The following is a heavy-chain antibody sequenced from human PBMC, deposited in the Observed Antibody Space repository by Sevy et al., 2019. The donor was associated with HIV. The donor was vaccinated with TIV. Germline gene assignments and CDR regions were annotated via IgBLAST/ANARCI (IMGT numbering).Heavy chain of an antibody. D-gene: IGHD6-13*01. Sequence: GESLKISCSASGFTFSSYAMHWVRQAPGKGLEYVSAICSNGGSTYYADSVKGRFTISRDNSKNTLYLQMSSLRAEDTAVYYCVKEKEGSGYSRVPFDYWGQGTLVTVSS. CDR1: GFTFSSYA. CDR2: ICSNGGST. V-gene: IGHV3-64D*06. CDR3: VKEKEGSGYSRVPFDY. J-gene: IGHJ4*02.